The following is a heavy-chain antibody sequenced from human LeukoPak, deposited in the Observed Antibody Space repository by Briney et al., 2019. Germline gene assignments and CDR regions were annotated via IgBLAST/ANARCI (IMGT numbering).Heavy chain of an antibody. CDR2: ISSASTYI. CDR1: GFTFNSYS. D-gene: IGHD6-6*01. J-gene: IGHJ6*03. V-gene: IGHV3-21*01. Sequence: PGGSLRLSCAAAGFTFNSYSMNWVRQAPGKGREWVSSISSASTYIYHADSVKGPFTISRDNAKNSLNLQMNSLRAEDTAVYYCARGGQQLAKGEYYYYMDVWGKGTTVTDSS. CDR3: ARGGQQLAKGEYYYYMDV.